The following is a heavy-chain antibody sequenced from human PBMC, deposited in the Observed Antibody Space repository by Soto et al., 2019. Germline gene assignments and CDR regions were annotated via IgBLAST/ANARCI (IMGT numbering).Heavy chain of an antibody. CDR1: GFTFSSYS. D-gene: IGHD3-9*01. J-gene: IGHJ4*02. V-gene: IGHV3-48*02. Sequence: EVQLVESGGGLVQPGGSLRLSCAASGFTFSSYSMNWVRQAPGKGLEWVSYISSSSSTIYYADSVKGRFTISRDNAKNSLYLQMNSLRDEDTAVYYCARGHHILTGYYFDYWGQGTLVTVSS. CDR3: ARGHHILTGYYFDY. CDR2: ISSSSSTI.